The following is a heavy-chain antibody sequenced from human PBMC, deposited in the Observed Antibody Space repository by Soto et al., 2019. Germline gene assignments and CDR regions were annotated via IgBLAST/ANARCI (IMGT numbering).Heavy chain of an antibody. CDR2: MNTNSGGP. J-gene: IGHJ3*01. V-gene: IGHV1-2*02. CDR3: ARERHLNSPSDAFDL. CDR1: GYNFIAQN. Sequence: QVHLVQSGAEVKKPGASVKVSCMDSGYNFIAQNIHWVRQAPGLGLEWMGKMNTNSGGPDYAQEFQGRVTATRVTSISTVYMELTSLKSAATAVYYCARERHLNSPSDAFDLWGQGTMVIVSS. D-gene: IGHD1-7*01.